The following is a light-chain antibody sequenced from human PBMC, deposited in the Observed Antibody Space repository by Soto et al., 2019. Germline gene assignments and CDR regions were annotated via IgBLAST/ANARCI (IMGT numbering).Light chain of an antibody. CDR3: AVWDDSLSGWV. J-gene: IGLJ3*02. V-gene: IGLV1-47*01. CDR2: RSN. Sequence: QLVLTQATSASGTPGQRVTISCSGSGSNIGNNNVYWYQQLPGTAPKLLIDRSNQRASGVTDRFSGSKSGTSASLAISGVRSGDEADYYCAVWDDSLSGWVFGGGTKVTVL. CDR1: GSNIGNNN.